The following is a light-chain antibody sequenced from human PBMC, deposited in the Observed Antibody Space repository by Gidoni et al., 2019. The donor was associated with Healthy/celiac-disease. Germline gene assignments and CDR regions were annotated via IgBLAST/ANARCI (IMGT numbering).Light chain of an antibody. CDR1: QSVSSY. V-gene: IGKV3-11*01. CDR3: QQRSNWPT. CDR2: DSS. J-gene: IGKJ3*01. Sequence: IVLTQSPATLSLSPGERATLSCTASQSVSSYLAWYQQKPGQAPRLLIYDSSNRATGIPARFSGSGSGTDFTLTISCLEPEEFAVYYCQQRSNWPTFGPGTKVEIK.